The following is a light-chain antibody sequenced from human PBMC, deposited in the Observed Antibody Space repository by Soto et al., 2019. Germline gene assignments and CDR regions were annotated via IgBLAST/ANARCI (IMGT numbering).Light chain of an antibody. CDR3: QQYNSYPWT. CDR2: KAS. Sequence: DIQMTQSPSTLSASVGDRVTITCRARQSSSSWLAWYQQKPGKAPKLLIYKASSLESGVPSRFSGSGSGTEFTLTISSLQPDDFATYYCQQYNSYPWTFGQGTKVDI. J-gene: IGKJ1*01. V-gene: IGKV1-5*03. CDR1: QSSSSW.